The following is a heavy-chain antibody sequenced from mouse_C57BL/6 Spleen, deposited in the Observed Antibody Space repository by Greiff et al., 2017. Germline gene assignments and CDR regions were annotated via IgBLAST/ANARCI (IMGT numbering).Heavy chain of an antibody. CDR3: ARYQWGFAY. CDR2: ISYDGSN. V-gene: IGHV3-6*01. D-gene: IGHD1-3*01. CDR1: GYSITSGYY. Sequence: EVKLQESGPGLVKPSQSLSLTCSVTGYSITSGYYWNWIRQFPGNKLEWMGYISYDGSNNYNPSLKNRISITRDTSKNQFFLKLNSVTTEDTATYYCARYQWGFAYWGQGTLVTVSA. J-gene: IGHJ3*01.